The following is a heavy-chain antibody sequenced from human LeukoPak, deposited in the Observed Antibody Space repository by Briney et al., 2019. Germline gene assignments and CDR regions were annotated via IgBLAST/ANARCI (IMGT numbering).Heavy chain of an antibody. D-gene: IGHD4-23*01. CDR3: AREETKRGYGGTIDY. Sequence: GGSLRLSCAASGFTFSSYSMNWVRQAPGKGLEWVSSISSSSSYIYYADSVKGRFTISRDNAKNSLYLQMNSLRAEDTAVYYCAREETKRGYGGTIDYWGQGTLSPSPQ. J-gene: IGHJ4*02. V-gene: IGHV3-21*01. CDR1: GFTFSSYS. CDR2: ISSSSSYI.